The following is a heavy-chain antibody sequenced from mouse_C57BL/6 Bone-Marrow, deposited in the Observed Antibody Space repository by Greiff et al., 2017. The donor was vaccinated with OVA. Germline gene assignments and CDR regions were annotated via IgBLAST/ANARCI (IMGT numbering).Heavy chain of an antibody. Sequence: QVQLQQPGAELVKPGASVKMSCKASGHTFTSYWITWVKQRPGQGLEWIGDIYPGSGSTNYNEKFKSKATLTVDTSSSTAYMQLSSLTSEDSAVYYCARGSYYGSSHYYAMDYWGQGTSVTVSS. CDR1: GHTFTSYW. J-gene: IGHJ4*01. CDR3: ARGSYYGSSHYYAMDY. D-gene: IGHD1-1*01. CDR2: IYPGSGST. V-gene: IGHV1-55*01.